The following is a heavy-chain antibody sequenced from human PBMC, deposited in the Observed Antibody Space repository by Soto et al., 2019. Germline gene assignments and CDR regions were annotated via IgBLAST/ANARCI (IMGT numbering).Heavy chain of an antibody. CDR3: ARLAVAGTSTYYFDY. V-gene: IGHV4-59*08. J-gene: IGHJ4*02. CDR1: GGSISSYY. CDR2: IYYSGST. Sequence: QVQLQESGPGLVKPSETLSLTCTVSGGSISSYYWSWIRQPPGKGLEWIGYIYYSGSTNYNPSLKSRVPISVDTSQNQFSLRLGSVTAADTAVYYGARLAVAGTSTYYFDYWGQGTLVTVSS. D-gene: IGHD6-19*01.